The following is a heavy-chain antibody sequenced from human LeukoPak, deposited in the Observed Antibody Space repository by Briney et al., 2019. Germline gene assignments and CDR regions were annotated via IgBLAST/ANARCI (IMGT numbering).Heavy chain of an antibody. Sequence: SETLSLTCTVSGGSISSYYWSWIRQPPGKGLEWIGYIYYSGGTNYNPSLKSRVTISVDTSKKQFSLRLSSVTAADTAVYYCARRGGDSSGNFDYWGHGTLVTVSS. CDR3: ARRGGDSSGNFDY. CDR1: GGSISSYY. CDR2: IYYSGGT. D-gene: IGHD3-22*01. J-gene: IGHJ4*01. V-gene: IGHV4-59*08.